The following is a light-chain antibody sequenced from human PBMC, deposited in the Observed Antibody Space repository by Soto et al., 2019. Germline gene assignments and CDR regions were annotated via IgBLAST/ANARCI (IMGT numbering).Light chain of an antibody. J-gene: IGKJ5*01. CDR1: QRVSSGY. CDR3: QQYGSSPPSST. V-gene: IGKV3-20*01. CDR2: GAS. Sequence: PGERATLCCRASQRVSSGYLAWYQQKPGQAPRLLIYGASNRATDIPDRFSGRGSGTDFTLTISRLEPEDFAVYYCQQYGSSPPSSTFGQGTRLEIK.